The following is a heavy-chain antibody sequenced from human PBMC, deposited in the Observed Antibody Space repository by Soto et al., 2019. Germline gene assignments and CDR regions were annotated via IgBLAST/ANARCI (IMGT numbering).Heavy chain of an antibody. V-gene: IGHV3-74*01. CDR3: AKDLTWNQADY. CDR1: GFIFSNYW. J-gene: IGHJ4*02. CDR2: ISNDGSIT. D-gene: IGHD1-1*01. Sequence: GGSLRLSCEASGFIFSNYWMHWVRQTPGTGLVWVSHISNDGSITNYADSVKGRFTISRDNAKNTLYLQMNSLRAEDTAVYYCAKDLTWNQADYWGKGALVTVSS.